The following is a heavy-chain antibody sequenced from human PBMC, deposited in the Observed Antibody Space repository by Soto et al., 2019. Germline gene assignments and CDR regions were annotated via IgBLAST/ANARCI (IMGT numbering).Heavy chain of an antibody. Sequence: GGSLRLSCAASGFTFSSYGMHWVRQAPGKGLEWVAVISYDGSNKYYADSVKGRFTISRDNSKNTLYLQMNSLRAEDTAVYYCAKDRSTYYYDSSGPYWGQGTLVTVSS. D-gene: IGHD3-22*01. CDR3: AKDRSTYYYDSSGPY. V-gene: IGHV3-30*18. CDR1: GFTFSSYG. CDR2: ISYDGSNK. J-gene: IGHJ4*02.